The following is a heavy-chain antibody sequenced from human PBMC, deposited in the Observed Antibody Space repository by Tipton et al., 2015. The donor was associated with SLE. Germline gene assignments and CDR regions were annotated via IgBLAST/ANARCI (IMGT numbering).Heavy chain of an antibody. J-gene: IGHJ4*02. Sequence: SLRLSCAASGFTFSSYWMSWVRQAPGKGLEWVANIKQDGSEKYYVDSVKGRFTISRDNSKNTLYLQMNSLRAEDTAVYYCAKVPSSGWYGNFDYWGQGTLVTVSS. V-gene: IGHV3-7*05. D-gene: IGHD6-19*01. CDR2: IKQDGSEK. CDR3: AKVPSSGWYGNFDY. CDR1: GFTFSSYW.